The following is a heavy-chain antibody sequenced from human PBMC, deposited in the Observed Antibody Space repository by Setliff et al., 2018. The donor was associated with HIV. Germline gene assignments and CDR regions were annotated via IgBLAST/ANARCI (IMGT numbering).Heavy chain of an antibody. CDR1: GFTFDSHG. CDR3: AKSASWDLRGWLH. Sequence: GGSLRLSCAGSGFTFDSHGMSWVRQAPGKGLEWVANIKQDGSEKYYVDSVTGRFTISRDNSKNSLYLQMNSLRGEDTAVYYCAKSASWDLRGWLHWGQGTLVTVSS. CDR2: IKQDGSEK. D-gene: IGHD6-19*01. J-gene: IGHJ4*02. V-gene: IGHV3-7*01.